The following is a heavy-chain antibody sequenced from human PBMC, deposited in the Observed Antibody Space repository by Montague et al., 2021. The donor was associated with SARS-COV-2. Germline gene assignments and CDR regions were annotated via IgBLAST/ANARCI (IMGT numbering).Heavy chain of an antibody. CDR3: ARDRYSGYVLDAFDT. Sequence: TLSLTCTVSGGSISSGGYYWSWIRQHPGKCLEWIGYIYYSGSTYYNPSLKSRVTISVDTSKNQFSLKLSSVTAADTAVYYCARDRYSGYVLDAFDTWGQGTMVTVSS. V-gene: IGHV4-31*03. J-gene: IGHJ3*02. CDR2: IYYSGST. D-gene: IGHD5-12*01. CDR1: GGSISSGGYY.